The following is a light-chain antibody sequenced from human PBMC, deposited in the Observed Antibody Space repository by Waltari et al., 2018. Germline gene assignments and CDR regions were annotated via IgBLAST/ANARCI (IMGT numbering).Light chain of an antibody. V-gene: IGLV2-14*01. Sequence: QSALTQPASVSGSPGQSITISCTGTSSDVGGYNYVSWYQQHPGKAPKLMIYEVSNRPPGVSNRSSGSKSGNTASLTISGLQAEDEADYYCSSYTSSSRVVFGGGTKLTVL. CDR1: SSDVGGYNY. J-gene: IGLJ2*01. CDR2: EVS. CDR3: SSYTSSSRVV.